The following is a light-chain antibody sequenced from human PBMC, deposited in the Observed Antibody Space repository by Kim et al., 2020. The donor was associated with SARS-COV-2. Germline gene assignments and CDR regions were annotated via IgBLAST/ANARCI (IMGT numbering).Light chain of an antibody. CDR1: QSVSSSY. Sequence: PGERATPSCSARQSVSSSYLAWYQQKPGQAPRLLIYGASSRATSIPDRFSGSGSGTDFTLTISRLEPEDFAVYYCQQYGSSPPWTFGQGTKVDIK. CDR3: QQYGSSPPWT. J-gene: IGKJ1*01. CDR2: GAS. V-gene: IGKV3-20*01.